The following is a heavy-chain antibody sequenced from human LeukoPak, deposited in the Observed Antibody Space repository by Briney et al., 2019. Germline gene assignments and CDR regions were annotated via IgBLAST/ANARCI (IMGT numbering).Heavy chain of an antibody. CDR3: AREVKYYDFWSGYKGVAYYYYMDV. CDR2: IQYDGNTI. CDR1: GFTYSHNG. Sequence: PGGSLRLSCVASGFTYSHNGMHWVRQAPGKGLEWVAFIQYDGNTIFYADSVKGRFTISRDNSKNTLYLQMNSLRAEDTAVYYCAREVKYYDFWSGYKGVAYYYYMDVWGKGTTVTISS. V-gene: IGHV3-30*02. J-gene: IGHJ6*03. D-gene: IGHD3-3*01.